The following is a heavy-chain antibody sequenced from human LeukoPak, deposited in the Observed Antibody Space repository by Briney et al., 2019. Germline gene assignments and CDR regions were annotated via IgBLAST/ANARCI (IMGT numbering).Heavy chain of an antibody. CDR3: ARVRRNYYDSSGSLYYFDY. Sequence: GGSLRLSCAASGFIFSSYWMSWVRQAPGKGLEWVANIKQDGSEKYYVDSVKGRFTISRDNAKNSLYLQMNSLRAEDTAVYYCARVRRNYYDSSGSLYYFDYWGQGTLVTVSS. V-gene: IGHV3-7*01. CDR2: IKQDGSEK. D-gene: IGHD3-22*01. CDR1: GFIFSSYW. J-gene: IGHJ4*02.